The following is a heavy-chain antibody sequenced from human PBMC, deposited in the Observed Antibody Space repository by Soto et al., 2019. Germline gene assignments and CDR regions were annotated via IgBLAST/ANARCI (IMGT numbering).Heavy chain of an antibody. V-gene: IGHV3-21*06. J-gene: IGHJ4*02. CDR2: ISSTTNYI. CDR3: ARESEDLTSNFDY. CDR1: GFIISDYS. Sequence: GGSLRLSCAASGFIISDYSMNWVRQAPGKGLEWVSSISSTTNYIYYGDSMKGRFTISRDNAKNSLYLEMNSLRAEDTAVYYCARESEDLTSNFDYWGQGTLVTVSS.